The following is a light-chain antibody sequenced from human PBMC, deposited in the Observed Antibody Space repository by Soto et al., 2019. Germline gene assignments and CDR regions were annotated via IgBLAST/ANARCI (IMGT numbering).Light chain of an antibody. CDR2: WAS. CDR3: QQYYSTSYT. J-gene: IGKJ2*01. CDR1: QSVLYSSNNKNY. Sequence: DIVMTQSPDSLAVSLGERATINCKSSQSVLYSSNNKNYLAWYQQKPGQPPKLLIYWASTRESGVPDRFIGSGSGTDFTLTISSLQAEDVAVYYCQQYYSTSYTFGQVTKLEIK. V-gene: IGKV4-1*01.